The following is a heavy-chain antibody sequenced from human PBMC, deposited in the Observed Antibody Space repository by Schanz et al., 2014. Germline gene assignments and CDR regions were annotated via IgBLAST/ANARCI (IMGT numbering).Heavy chain of an antibody. D-gene: IGHD3-3*01. Sequence: QVQLVQSGAEVKKPGASVRVSCKASGYTFTSYGISWVRQAPGQGLEWMGWMNPKTGNTDHAQKFQGRVSMTWDTSTSTAYLDLSRLRSEDTGVYYCARALKGKVAIFGVIAAQNYYYMDVWGKGTTGTVSS. CDR1: GYTFTSYG. CDR2: MNPKTGNT. CDR3: ARALKGKVAIFGVIAAQNYYYMDV. J-gene: IGHJ6*03. V-gene: IGHV1-8*02.